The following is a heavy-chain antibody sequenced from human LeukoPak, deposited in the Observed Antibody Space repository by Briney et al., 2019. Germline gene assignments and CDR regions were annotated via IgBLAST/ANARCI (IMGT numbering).Heavy chain of an antibody. D-gene: IGHD3-22*01. CDR1: GFTFSSYG. CDR3: ARDLSYYDSSGFDY. CDR2: IRYDGSNK. Sequence: PGGSLRLSCAASGFTFSSYGMHWVRQAPGKGLEWVAFIRYDGSNKYYADSVKGRFTISRDNSKNTLYLQMNSLRAEDTAVYYCARDLSYYDSSGFDYWGQGTLVTVSS. J-gene: IGHJ4*02. V-gene: IGHV3-30*02.